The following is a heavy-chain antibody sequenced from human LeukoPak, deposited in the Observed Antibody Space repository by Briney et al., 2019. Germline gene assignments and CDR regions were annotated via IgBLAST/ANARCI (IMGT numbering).Heavy chain of an antibody. CDR3: ARVSAYGDYAGTLDY. Sequence: SETLSLTCTVSGGSLTSYYWSWIRQPPGKGLEWIGYIYYSGSTNYNPPLKSRLSISVDTSKNQFSLRLSSVTAADTAVYYCARVSAYGDYAGTLDYWGQGTLVTVSS. D-gene: IGHD4-17*01. J-gene: IGHJ4*02. CDR1: GGSLTSYY. V-gene: IGHV4-59*01. CDR2: IYYSGST.